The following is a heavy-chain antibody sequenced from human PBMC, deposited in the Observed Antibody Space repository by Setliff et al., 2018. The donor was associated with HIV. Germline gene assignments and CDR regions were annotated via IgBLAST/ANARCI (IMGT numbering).Heavy chain of an antibody. CDR1: GFTFSTYA. CDR3: AKNARDYYYYYMDV. J-gene: IGHJ6*03. Sequence: PGGSLRLSCAASGFTFSTYAMHWVRQAPGKGLEWVTFIRYDGSDKYYADSVKGRFTISRDNSKNTLYLQMNSLRTEDTAVYYCAKNARDYYYYYMDVWGKGTTVTVSS. CDR2: IRYDGSDK. V-gene: IGHV3-30*02.